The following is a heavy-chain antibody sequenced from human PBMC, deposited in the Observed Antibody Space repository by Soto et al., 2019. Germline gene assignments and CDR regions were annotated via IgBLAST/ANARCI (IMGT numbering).Heavy chain of an antibody. CDR1: GFTFSSYA. V-gene: IGHV3-30-3*01. CDR2: ISYDGSNK. Sequence: QVQLVESGGGVVQPGRSLRLSCAASGFTFSSYAMHWVRQAPGKGLEWVAVISYDGSNKYYADSVKGRFTISRDNSKNTLYLQMNSLRAEDTAVYYCARDSGSPNYNLDYWGQGTLVTVSS. D-gene: IGHD1-26*01. CDR3: ARDSGSPNYNLDY. J-gene: IGHJ4*02.